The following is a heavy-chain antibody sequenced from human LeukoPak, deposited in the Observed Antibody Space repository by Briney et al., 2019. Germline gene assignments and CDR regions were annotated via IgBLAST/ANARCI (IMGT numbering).Heavy chain of an antibody. CDR1: GFTFSSYW. D-gene: IGHD3-16*02. J-gene: IGHJ4*02. Sequence: GGSLRLSCAACGFTFSSYWMSGVRQAPGKGLEWVANIKQEGSEKYYVESVKGRLTISRDNDKNSMFLQMTSMRAEDTAVYYCARVGGRYSPLGYWGQGTLVTVSS. CDR3: ARVGGRYSPLGY. V-gene: IGHV3-7*01. CDR2: IKQEGSEK.